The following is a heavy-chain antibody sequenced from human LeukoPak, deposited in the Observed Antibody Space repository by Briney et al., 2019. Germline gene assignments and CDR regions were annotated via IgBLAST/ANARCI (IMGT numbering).Heavy chain of an antibody. D-gene: IGHD1-26*01. V-gene: IGHV4-59*01. Sequence: SETLSLTCTVSGGSITSYYWSWIRQPPGKGLELIGFFYYSGSTNYNPSLKSRVTISLDTSKNQFSLKLSSVTAADTAVYYCARNAGSYAPGGAFDIWGQGTMVTVSS. J-gene: IGHJ3*02. CDR1: GGSITSYY. CDR2: FYYSGST. CDR3: ARNAGSYAPGGAFDI.